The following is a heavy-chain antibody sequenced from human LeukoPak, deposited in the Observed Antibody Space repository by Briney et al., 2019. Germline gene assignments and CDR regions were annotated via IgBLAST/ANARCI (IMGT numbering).Heavy chain of an antibody. J-gene: IGHJ4*02. V-gene: IGHV3-23*01. Sequence: GGSLRLSCAASGFTSDDFPMHWVRQQPGKGLEWVSTISGSGGITYYADSVKGRFTISRDNSKNTLYLQMNSLRAEDTAVYYCAKTAGEYSSSWFVNSWGQGTLVTVSS. CDR1: GFTSDDFP. CDR2: ISGSGGIT. D-gene: IGHD6-13*01. CDR3: AKTAGEYSSSWFVNS.